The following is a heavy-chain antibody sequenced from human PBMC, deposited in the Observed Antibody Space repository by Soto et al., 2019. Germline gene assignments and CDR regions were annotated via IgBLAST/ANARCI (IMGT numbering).Heavy chain of an antibody. J-gene: IGHJ6*02. CDR3: ARSQGSSTSLELYYYYYYGMDV. Sequence: QVQLVQSGAEVKKPGSSVKVSCKASGGTFSSYAISWVRQAPGQGLEWMGGIIPIPGTANYAQKLQGRVTITADESTSTAYMELSSLRSEDTAVYYCARSQGSSTSLELYYYYYYGMDVWGQGTTVTVSS. CDR1: GGTFSSYA. D-gene: IGHD2-2*01. V-gene: IGHV1-69*01. CDR2: IIPIPGTA.